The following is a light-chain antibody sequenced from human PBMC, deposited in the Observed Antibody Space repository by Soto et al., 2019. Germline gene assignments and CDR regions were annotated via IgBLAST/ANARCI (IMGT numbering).Light chain of an antibody. V-gene: IGKV1-5*01. J-gene: IGKJ4*01. CDR1: QSLGTW. CDR2: DVS. Sequence: DIQMTQSPSTLSASVGDRVIITCRASQSLGTWLAWYQQKPGTAPVLLIYDVSRSESGVPSRFSGSGSGTEFPLTISSLHPDDFATYYCQQYFSYPLTFGGGTRVEIK. CDR3: QQYFSYPLT.